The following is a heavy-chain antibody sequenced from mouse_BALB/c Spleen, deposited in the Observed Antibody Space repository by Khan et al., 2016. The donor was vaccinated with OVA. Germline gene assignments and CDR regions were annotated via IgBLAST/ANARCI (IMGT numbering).Heavy chain of an antibody. CDR2: INPSDSES. J-gene: IGHJ3*01. D-gene: IGHD2-2*01. CDR3: ARREKYGYDPSWFAY. CDR1: GYTFTSYW. V-gene: IGHV1-52*01. Sequence: VQLQQSGAELVRPGASVKLSCKASGYTFTSYWMNWVRQRPRQGLEWIGKINPSDSESHYNQMFKDKATLTVDKSSGTAYMQLSSLTSEDSAVDYCARREKYGYDPSWFAYWGQGTLVTVSA.